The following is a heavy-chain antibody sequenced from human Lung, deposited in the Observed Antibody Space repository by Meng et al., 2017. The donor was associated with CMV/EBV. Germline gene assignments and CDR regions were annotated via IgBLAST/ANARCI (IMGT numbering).Heavy chain of an antibody. CDR1: GFSLSDYS. D-gene: IGHD3-3*01. V-gene: IGHV3-21*04. J-gene: IGHJ4*02. Sequence: GESXKISXAASGFSLSDYSMNWVRQAPGKGLEWVSISNKSEGYIRYADSVKGRFTISRDNAKNSLSLQMNNLRAEDTAVYYCARCYDFWSGYYSDYWGQGMXVTVSS. CDR2: SNKSEGYI. CDR3: ARCYDFWSGYYSDY.